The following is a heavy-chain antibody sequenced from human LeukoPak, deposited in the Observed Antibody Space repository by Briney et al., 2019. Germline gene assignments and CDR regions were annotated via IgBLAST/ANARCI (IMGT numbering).Heavy chain of an antibody. CDR2: INHSGST. V-gene: IGHV4-34*01. CDR3: ARAYYYYYMDV. J-gene: IGHJ6*03. Sequence: SETLSLTCAVYGGSFSGYYWSWIRQPPGKGLEWIGEINHSGSTNYNPSLKSRVTISVDTSKNQFSLKLSSVTAADTAVYYYARAYYYYYMDVWGKGTTVTISS. CDR1: GGSFSGYY.